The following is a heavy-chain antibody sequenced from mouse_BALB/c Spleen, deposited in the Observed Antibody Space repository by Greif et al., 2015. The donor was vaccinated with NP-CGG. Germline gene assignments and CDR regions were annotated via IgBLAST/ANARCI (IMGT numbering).Heavy chain of an antibody. J-gene: IGHJ3*01. CDR3: ARHYDYDAGAWFAY. Sequence: EVKLMESGGGLVKPGGSLKLSCAASGFTFSSYAMSWVRQTPEKRLEWVATISSGGSYTYYPDSVKGRFTISRDNAKNTLYLQMSSLRSEDTAMYYCARHYDYDAGAWFAYWGQGTLVTVSA. V-gene: IGHV5-9-3*01. D-gene: IGHD2-4*01. CDR1: GFTFSSYA. CDR2: ISSGGSYT.